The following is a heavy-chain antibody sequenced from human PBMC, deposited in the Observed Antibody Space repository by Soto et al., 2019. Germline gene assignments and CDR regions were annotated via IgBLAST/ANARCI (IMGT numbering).Heavy chain of an antibody. D-gene: IGHD3-10*01. J-gene: IGHJ4*02. CDR2: ISSSSSYI. Sequence: PGGSLRLSCAASGFTFSSYSMNWVRQAPGKGLEWVSSISSSSSYIYYADSVKGRFTISRDNAKNSLYLQMNSLRAEDTAVYYCARDRGVRECFDYWGQGTLVTVSS. CDR3: ARDRGVRECFDY. CDR1: GFTFSSYS. V-gene: IGHV3-21*01.